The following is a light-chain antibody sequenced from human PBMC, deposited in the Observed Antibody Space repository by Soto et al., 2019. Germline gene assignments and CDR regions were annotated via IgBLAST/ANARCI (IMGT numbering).Light chain of an antibody. CDR2: DAS. J-gene: IGKJ2*01. V-gene: IGKV3-11*01. CDR1: QSVSSY. Sequence: EIVLTQSPATLSLSPGERATLSCRASQSVSSYLAGYQQKPGQAPRLLIYDASNRATGIPARFSGSGSGTDFTLTIRSLETEDFAVYYCQQRSNWPYTFGQGTKLEIK. CDR3: QQRSNWPYT.